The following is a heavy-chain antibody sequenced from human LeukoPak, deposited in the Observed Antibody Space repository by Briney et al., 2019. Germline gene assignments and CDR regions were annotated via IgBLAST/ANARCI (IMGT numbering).Heavy chain of an antibody. J-gene: IGHJ4*02. CDR3: ARGLNY. CDR2: IKQDGSEK. V-gene: IGHV3-7*01. Sequence: GGSLRLSCAASVFTISNSWMNWVRQAPGKGLEWLANIKQDGSEKYYVDSVKGRFTISRDNAKNSLYLQMNSLRAEDTAVYYCARGLNYWGQGTLVTVSS. CDR1: VFTISNSW.